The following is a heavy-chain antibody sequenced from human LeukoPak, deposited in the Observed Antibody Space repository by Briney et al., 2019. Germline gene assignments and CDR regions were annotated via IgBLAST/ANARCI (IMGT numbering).Heavy chain of an antibody. CDR3: ARVSLGGSRIAARPGHFDY. Sequence: PSETLSLTCTLSGGSISSYYWSWIRQPPGKGLEWIGYIYYSGSTYYNPSLKSRVTISVDTSKNQFSLKLSSVTAADTAVYYCARVSLGGSRIAARPGHFDYWGQGTLVTVSS. D-gene: IGHD6-6*01. CDR2: IYYSGST. V-gene: IGHV4-59*12. CDR1: GGSISSYY. J-gene: IGHJ4*02.